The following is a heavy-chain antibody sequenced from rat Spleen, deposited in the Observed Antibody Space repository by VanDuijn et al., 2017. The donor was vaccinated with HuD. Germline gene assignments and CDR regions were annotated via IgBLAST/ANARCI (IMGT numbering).Heavy chain of an antibody. CDR3: TRQGYLRDWYFDF. V-gene: IGHV5-29*01. Sequence: EVQLVESDGGLVQPGRSLKLSCAASGFTFSDSYMAWVRQAPTKGLEWVSTISSDGSNTHYRDSVKGRFTISRDNAKTTLYLQMDSLRSEDSATYYCTRQGYLRDWYFDFWGPGTMVTVSS. D-gene: IGHD2-7*01. CDR2: ISSDGSNT. CDR1: GFTFSDSY. J-gene: IGHJ1*01.